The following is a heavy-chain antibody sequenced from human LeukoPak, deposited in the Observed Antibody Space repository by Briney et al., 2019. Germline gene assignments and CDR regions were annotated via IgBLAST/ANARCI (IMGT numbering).Heavy chain of an antibody. D-gene: IGHD5-12*01. Sequence: GGSLLLCCAASRLTFRDSWMHWVRQAPGKGQEWVANINQDGSHKYYVDSVEGRFIISRDTAKNSVHLQMNSLRAEDTAVYYCARDRGFTSYDDWGQGILVTVSS. CDR1: RLTFRDSW. CDR2: INQDGSHK. CDR3: ARDRGFTSYDD. J-gene: IGHJ4*02. V-gene: IGHV3-7*01.